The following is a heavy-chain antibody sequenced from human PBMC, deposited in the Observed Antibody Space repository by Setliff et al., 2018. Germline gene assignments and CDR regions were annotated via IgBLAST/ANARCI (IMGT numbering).Heavy chain of an antibody. J-gene: IGHJ4*02. Sequence: SETLSLTCTVSGGSISSHYWSWIRQPPGKGLEWIAYIYYSGSTNYNPSLKSRVTISVDTPKNQFSLELTSVTAADTAVYYCARSVTTSPFDYWGQGTLVTVSS. CDR2: IYYSGST. V-gene: IGHV4-59*08. D-gene: IGHD4-17*01. CDR1: GGSISSHY. CDR3: ARSVTTSPFDY.